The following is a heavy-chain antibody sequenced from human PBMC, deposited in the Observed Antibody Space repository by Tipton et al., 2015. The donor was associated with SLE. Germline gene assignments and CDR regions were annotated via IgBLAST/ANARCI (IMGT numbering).Heavy chain of an antibody. D-gene: IGHD3-9*01. CDR2: INHSGGGRGS. Sequence: TLSLTCAVYGGSISDYYWSWIRQTPGEGLEWIGEINHSGGGRGSNYNPSLKSRVTISVDTSKNQFSLKLKSVSAADTAVYYCARGKRHYDVLTGYYSKPHYFDFWGQGTVVAVSP. J-gene: IGHJ4*02. CDR3: ARGKRHYDVLTGYYSKPHYFDF. V-gene: IGHV4-34*01. CDR1: GGSISDYY.